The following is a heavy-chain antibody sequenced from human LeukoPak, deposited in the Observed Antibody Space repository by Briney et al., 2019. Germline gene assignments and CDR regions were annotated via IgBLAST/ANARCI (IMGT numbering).Heavy chain of an antibody. D-gene: IGHD3-3*01. CDR1: GFTFSSSA. CDR2: INNVGSHI. Sequence: GGSLRLSCAASGFTFSSSAMNWVRQAPGKGLEWVSSINNVGSHIYYADSVKGRFTISRDNAKNSLYLQMNSLRAEDTAVYYCARTITIFGVVTRGYFDLWGRGTLVTVSS. V-gene: IGHV3-21*01. CDR3: ARTITIFGVVTRGYFDL. J-gene: IGHJ2*01.